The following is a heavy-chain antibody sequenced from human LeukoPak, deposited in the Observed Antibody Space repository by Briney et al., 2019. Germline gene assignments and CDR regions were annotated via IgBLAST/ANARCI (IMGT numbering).Heavy chain of an antibody. CDR2: INSDGSST. D-gene: IGHD2-21*01. CDR3: TRDYSYAMAV. CDR1: GFTFSSTW. Sequence: GGSLRLSCAASGFTFSSTWMHWVRQTPGKGLVWVSRINSDGSSTNYADSVKGRFTISRDNAKNMVNLQMNSLRAEDTAIYYCTRDYSYAMAVWGQGTTVTVSS. J-gene: IGHJ6*02. V-gene: IGHV3-74*01.